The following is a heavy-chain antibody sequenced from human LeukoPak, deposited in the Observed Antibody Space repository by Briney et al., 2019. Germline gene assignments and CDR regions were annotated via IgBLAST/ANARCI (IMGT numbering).Heavy chain of an antibody. CDR1: GYSISSGYY. D-gene: IGHD6-13*01. V-gene: IGHV4-38-2*02. CDR3: ASERDSSSFDY. CDR2: IYHSGST. Sequence: SETLSLTRTVSGYSISSGYYWGWIRQPPGKGLEWIGSIYHSGSTYYNPSLKSRVTISVDTSKNQFSLKLSSVTAADTAVYYCASERDSSSFDYWGQGTLVTVSS. J-gene: IGHJ4*02.